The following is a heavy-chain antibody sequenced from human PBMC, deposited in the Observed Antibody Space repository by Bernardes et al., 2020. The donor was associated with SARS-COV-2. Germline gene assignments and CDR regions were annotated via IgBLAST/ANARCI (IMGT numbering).Heavy chain of an antibody. D-gene: IGHD2-15*01. CDR3: VRALHATAFDY. J-gene: IGHJ4*02. CDR1: GGSVISGSYY. CDR2: SFYSGST. V-gene: IGHV4-61*01. Sequence: SETLSLTCTVSGGSVISGSYYWSWIRQPPGKGLQWIGYSFYSGSTNYDSSLKSRVTISVDTSKNQFSLQLSSVTAADTAVYYCVRALHATAFDYWGQGNLVIVSS.